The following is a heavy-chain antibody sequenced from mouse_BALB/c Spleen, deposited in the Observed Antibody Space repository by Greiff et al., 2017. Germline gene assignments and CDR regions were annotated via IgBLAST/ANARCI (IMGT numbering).Heavy chain of an antibody. CDR1: GFNIKDTY. Sequence: DVKLQESGAELVKPGASVKLSCTASGFNIKDTYMHWVKQRPEQGLEWIGRIDPANGNTKYDPKFQGKATITADTSSNTAYLQLSSLTSEDTAVYYCARCGYYRDWYFDVWGAGTTVTVSS. J-gene: IGHJ1*01. CDR3: ARCGYYRDWYFDV. CDR2: IDPANGNT. D-gene: IGHD2-12*01. V-gene: IGHV14-3*02.